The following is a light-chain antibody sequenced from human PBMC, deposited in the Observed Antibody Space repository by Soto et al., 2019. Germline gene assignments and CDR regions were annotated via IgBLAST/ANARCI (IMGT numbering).Light chain of an antibody. Sequence: QSVLTQPPSVSGAPGQRVTISCTGSSSNIGAIYDVHWYQQLPGTAPKLLIYGNSNRPSGVPDRFSGSKSGTSASLAITGVQAEDEADYYCQSYDSSLSAVVFGGGTKVIVL. V-gene: IGLV1-40*01. CDR3: QSYDSSLSAVV. J-gene: IGLJ2*01. CDR1: SSNIGAIYD. CDR2: GNS.